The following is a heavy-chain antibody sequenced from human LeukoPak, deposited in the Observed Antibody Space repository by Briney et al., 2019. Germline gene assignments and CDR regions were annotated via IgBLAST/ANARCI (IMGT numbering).Heavy chain of an antibody. CDR1: GFTFNNYW. J-gene: IGHJ4*02. CDR2: IKQDGSEI. D-gene: IGHD3-10*01. V-gene: IGHV3-7*01. Sequence: AGGSLRLSCAASGFTFNNYWMSWVRQAPGKGLEWVANIKQDGSEIYYVDSVKGRFTISRDNTKNSVYLQMNSLRAEDTAVYYCAGQLGGSGSYWGQGTLVTVSS. CDR3: AGQLGGSGSY.